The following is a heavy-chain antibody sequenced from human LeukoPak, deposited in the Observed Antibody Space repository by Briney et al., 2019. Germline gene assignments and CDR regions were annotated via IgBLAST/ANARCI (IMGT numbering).Heavy chain of an antibody. J-gene: IGHJ5*02. CDR3: ARDRRAAAGTSWFDP. CDR1: GGSFSGYY. D-gene: IGHD6-13*01. CDR2: INHSGST. Sequence: SETLSLTCAVYGGSFSGYYWSWIRQPPGKGLEWIGEINHSGSTNYNPSLKSRVTISVDTSKNQFSLKLSSVTAADTAVYYCARDRRAAAGTSWFDPWGQGTLVSVSS. V-gene: IGHV4-34*01.